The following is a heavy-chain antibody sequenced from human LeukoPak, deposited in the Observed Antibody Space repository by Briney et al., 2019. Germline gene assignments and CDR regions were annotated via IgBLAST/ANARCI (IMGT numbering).Heavy chain of an antibody. J-gene: IGHJ4*02. CDR1: GFTFDDYA. Sequence: SLRLSCAASGFTFDDYAMHWVRQAPGKGLECVSCISCNSGSIGYEESVKGRFTISSDKAKNSLYLQMNSLRAEDMALYYCAKGYYPGIAVAGTEYWGQGTLDRVSS. CDR2: ISCNSGSI. CDR3: AKGYYPGIAVAGTEY. D-gene: IGHD6-19*01. V-gene: IGHV3-9*03.